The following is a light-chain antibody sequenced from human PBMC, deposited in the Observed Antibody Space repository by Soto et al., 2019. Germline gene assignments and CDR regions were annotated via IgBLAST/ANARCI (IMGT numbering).Light chain of an antibody. Sequence: IQMTQSPSSLSASVSDIVTITCRASQTVSIYLNWYRQKPGKAPELLIFAASDLQSGVPSRFSGSGSGTEFTLTISSLQPDDFATYYCQQYNSYSFGQGTKVDIK. CDR1: QTVSIY. V-gene: IGKV1-5*01. J-gene: IGKJ1*01. CDR2: AAS. CDR3: QQYNSYS.